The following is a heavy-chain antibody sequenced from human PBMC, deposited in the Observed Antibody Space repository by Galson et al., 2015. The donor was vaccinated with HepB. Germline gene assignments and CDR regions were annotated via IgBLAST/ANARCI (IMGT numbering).Heavy chain of an antibody. CDR1: GFTFSNYA. J-gene: IGHJ6*02. V-gene: IGHV3-23*01. Sequence: SLRLSCAGSGFTFSNYAMSWVRQAAGKGLEWVSTISATGGSTYYADSVEGRFAISRDSSNNTLYLQMNSLRSEDTAVYYCAGGPGSNYYYYGLAVWGQGSTVTVSS. CDR3: AGGPGSNYYYYGLAV. CDR2: ISATGGST. D-gene: IGHD3-10*01.